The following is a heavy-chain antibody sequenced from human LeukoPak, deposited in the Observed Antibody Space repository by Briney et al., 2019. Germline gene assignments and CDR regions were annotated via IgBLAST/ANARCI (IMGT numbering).Heavy chain of an antibody. V-gene: IGHV3-21*01. J-gene: IGHJ3*02. CDR1: GITFSPYT. D-gene: IGHD3-3*01. Sequence: PGGSLRLSCAASGITFSPYTMNWVRQAPGKGLEWVSCISGSNSDISYADSVKGRFTISRDNARKSLYLQMNSLRVEDTAVYYCARDRNDFWSDHDAFDIWGQGTMVTVSS. CDR3: ARDRNDFWSDHDAFDI. CDR2: ISGSNSDI.